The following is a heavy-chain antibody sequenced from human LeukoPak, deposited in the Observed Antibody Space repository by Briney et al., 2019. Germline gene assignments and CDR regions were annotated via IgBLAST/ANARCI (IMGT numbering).Heavy chain of an antibody. CDR2: ISSSSSYI. CDR1: GFTFSSYS. D-gene: IGHD6-19*01. CDR3: ARGPISSGWANWFDP. Sequence: GGSLRLSCAASGFTFSSYSMSWVRQAPGKGLEWVSSISSSSSYIYYADSVKGRFTISRDNAKNSLYLQMNSLRAEDTAVYYCARGPISSGWANWFDPWGQGTLVTVSS. V-gene: IGHV3-21*01. J-gene: IGHJ5*02.